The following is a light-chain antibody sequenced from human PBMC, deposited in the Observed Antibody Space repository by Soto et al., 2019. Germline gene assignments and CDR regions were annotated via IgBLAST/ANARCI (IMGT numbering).Light chain of an antibody. CDR1: QSVTNY. Sequence: DIVLTQSPATLSLSPGERATLSCRASQSVTNYLAWYQQKPGQAHRPLIYDASNRATGNPARFSGSGSGTDFTLTISSLVPEDFAVYYCQQRSNWPPFTFGGGTKVEIK. J-gene: IGKJ4*01. CDR2: DAS. CDR3: QQRSNWPPFT. V-gene: IGKV3-11*01.